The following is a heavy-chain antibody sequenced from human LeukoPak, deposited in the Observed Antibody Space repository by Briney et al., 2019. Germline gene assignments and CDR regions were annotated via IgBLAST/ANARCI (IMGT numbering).Heavy chain of an antibody. CDR1: GFTFSGSA. CDR2: IRSKANSYAT. J-gene: IGHJ2*01. V-gene: IGHV3-73*01. Sequence: GGSLRLSCAASGFTFSGSAMHWVRQASGKGLEWVGRIRSKANSYATAYAASVKGRFTICRDDSKNTAYLQMNSLKTEDTAVYYCATDADSSAWCPSCKDWYFDLWGRGTLVTVSS. CDR3: ATDADSSAWCPSCKDWYFDL. D-gene: IGHD6-19*01.